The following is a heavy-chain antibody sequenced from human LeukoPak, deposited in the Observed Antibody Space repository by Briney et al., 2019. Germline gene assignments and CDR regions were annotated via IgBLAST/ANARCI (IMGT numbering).Heavy chain of an antibody. CDR1: GYSFTSYW. V-gene: IGHV5-51*01. D-gene: IGHD2-21*02. CDR3: ARMLIAAAGTAPKYCGGDCREHWFDP. J-gene: IGHJ5*02. Sequence: GESLKISCKVSGYSFTSYWIGWVRQMPGKGLEWMGIIYPGDSDTRYSPSFQGQVTISADKSISTAYLQWSSLKASDTAMYYCARMLIAAAGTAPKYCGGDCREHWFDPWGQGTLVTVSS. CDR2: IYPGDSDT.